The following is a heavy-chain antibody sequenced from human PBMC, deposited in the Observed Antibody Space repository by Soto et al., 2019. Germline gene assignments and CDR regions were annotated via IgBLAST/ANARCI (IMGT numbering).Heavy chain of an antibody. V-gene: IGHV1-18*04. CDR3: ARENWDYGMDV. CDR1: GYTLSSYG. J-gene: IGHJ6*02. CDR2: ISVYTGNT. Sequence: ASVKVSCKASGYTLSSYGISWVRQAPGQGLEWMGWISVYTGNTNYAQKLQGRVTMTTDTSTSTAYMELRSLRSDDTAVYYCARENWDYGMDVWGQGTTVTVSS. D-gene: IGHD7-27*01.